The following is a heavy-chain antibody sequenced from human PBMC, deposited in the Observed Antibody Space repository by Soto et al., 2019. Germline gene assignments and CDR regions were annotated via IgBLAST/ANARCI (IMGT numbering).Heavy chain of an antibody. J-gene: IGHJ6*02. CDR3: ARSPRNYVVSHYYYSMDV. Sequence: SSETLSLTCTASGGSISSYYWSWIRQPPGKGLEWIGYIYDSGSTNYNPSLKSRVTISVDTSKNQFSLKLSSVTAADTAVYYCARSPRNYVVSHYYYSMDVWGQGTTVTVSS. D-gene: IGHD1-7*01. V-gene: IGHV4-59*01. CDR1: GGSISSYY. CDR2: IYDSGST.